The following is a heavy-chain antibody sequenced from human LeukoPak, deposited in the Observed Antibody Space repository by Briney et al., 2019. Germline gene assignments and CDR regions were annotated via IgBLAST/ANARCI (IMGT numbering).Heavy chain of an antibody. CDR2: IYHSGST. Sequence: SETLSLTCTVSGGSVSSGSYYWSWIRQPPGKGLEWIGYIYHSGSTNYNPSLKSRVTISVDTSKNQFSLKLSSVTAADTAVYYCARADKSTEDAFDIWGQGTMVTVSS. D-gene: IGHD4-17*01. CDR3: ARADKSTEDAFDI. CDR1: GGSVSSGSYY. J-gene: IGHJ3*02. V-gene: IGHV4-61*01.